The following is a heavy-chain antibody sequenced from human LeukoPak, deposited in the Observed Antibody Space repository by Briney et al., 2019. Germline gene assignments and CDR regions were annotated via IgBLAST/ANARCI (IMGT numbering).Heavy chain of an antibody. Sequence: GGSLRLSCAASGFTFSSYAMHWVRQAPGKGLEWVAIISYDGGNKYYADSVKGRFTISRDNSKNTLYLQMNSLRAEDTAVYYCARAEGEIVVDPIDYWGQGTLVTVSS. CDR2: ISYDGGNK. J-gene: IGHJ4*02. V-gene: IGHV3-30-3*01. CDR1: GFTFSSYA. D-gene: IGHD3-22*01. CDR3: ARAEGEIVVDPIDY.